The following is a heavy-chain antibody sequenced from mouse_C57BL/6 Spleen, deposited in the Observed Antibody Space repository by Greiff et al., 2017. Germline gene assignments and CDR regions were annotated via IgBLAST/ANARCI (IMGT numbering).Heavy chain of an antibody. CDR2: INPSNGGT. D-gene: IGHD1-1*01. Sequence: QVQLQQPGTELVKPGASVKLSCKASGYPFTSYWMHWVKQRPGQGLEWIGNINPSNGGTNYNEKFKSKATLTVDKSSSTAYMQLSSLTSEDSAVYYWARERDYYGSSYEGFAYWGQGTLVTVSA. V-gene: IGHV1-53*01. CDR1: GYPFTSYW. CDR3: ARERDYYGSSYEGFAY. J-gene: IGHJ3*01.